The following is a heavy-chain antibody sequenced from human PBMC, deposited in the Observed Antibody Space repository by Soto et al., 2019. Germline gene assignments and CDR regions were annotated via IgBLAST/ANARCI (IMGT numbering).Heavy chain of an antibody. CDR3: ARDRLYSSGWYPTHYYYYYYGMDV. J-gene: IGHJ6*02. CDR1: GGTFSSYA. Sequence: SVKVSCKASGGTFSSYAISWVRQAPGQGLEWMGGIIPIFGTANYAQKFQGRVTITADESTSTAYMELSSLRSEDTAVYYCARDRLYSSGWYPTHYYYYYYGMDVWGQGATVTVSS. V-gene: IGHV1-69*13. D-gene: IGHD6-19*01. CDR2: IIPIFGTA.